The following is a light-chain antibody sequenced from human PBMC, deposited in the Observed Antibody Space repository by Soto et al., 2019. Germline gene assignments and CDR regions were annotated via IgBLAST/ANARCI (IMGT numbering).Light chain of an antibody. CDR2: LAS. V-gene: IGKV1-5*03. Sequence: DIQMTQSPSTLSGSVGDRVTITCRASQSIGNWLAWYPQTPGKAPKIXIYLASSLESGVPSRFSGSGAGTECTLTISNLQPDDVATDYCQQSNTYSWTFGQGTKVDIK. J-gene: IGKJ1*01. CDR1: QSIGNW. CDR3: QQSNTYSWT.